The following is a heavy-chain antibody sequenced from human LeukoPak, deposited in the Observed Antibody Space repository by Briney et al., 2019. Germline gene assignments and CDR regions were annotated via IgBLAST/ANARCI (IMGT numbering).Heavy chain of an antibody. CDR2: ISRSGDIT. Sequence: VGCLRLSCAASGLTFSTYGMNWVRQAPGKGLKWVSTISRSGDITYYADSMKGRFTISRDNSKNTLYLQMNSLRAEDTAIYYCATGSTSVAGTKYWGQGILVTVSS. V-gene: IGHV3-23*01. CDR1: GLTFSTYG. D-gene: IGHD6-19*01. J-gene: IGHJ4*02. CDR3: ATGSTSVAGTKY.